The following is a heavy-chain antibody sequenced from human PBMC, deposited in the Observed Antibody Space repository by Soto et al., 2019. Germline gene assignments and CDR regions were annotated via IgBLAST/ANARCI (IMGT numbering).Heavy chain of an antibody. CDR3: AREYCSSTSCHSLNWFDP. CDR1: GFTFSSYS. Sequence: KAGGSLRLSCAASGFTFSSYSMNWVRQAPGKGLEWVSSISSSSSYIYYADSVKGRFTISRDNAKNSLYLQMNSLRAEDTAVYYCAREYCSSTSCHSLNWFDPWGQGTLVTVSS. J-gene: IGHJ5*02. D-gene: IGHD2-2*01. CDR2: ISSSSSYI. V-gene: IGHV3-21*01.